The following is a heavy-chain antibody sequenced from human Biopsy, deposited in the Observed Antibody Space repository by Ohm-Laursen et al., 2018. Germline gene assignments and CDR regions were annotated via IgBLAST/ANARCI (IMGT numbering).Heavy chain of an antibody. V-gene: IGHV1-46*01. Sequence: ATVKISCKASGYNFGNYYINWVRKVPGQGLEWPGVVNPVAEATMYAQKFQDRITLTRDASTNTVYMDLTSLTSEDTAVYYCARESPLRLGVCGAIRCFKEVFGMDVWGQGTTAIVSS. CDR1: GYNFGNYY. D-gene: IGHD2-21*01. CDR3: ARESPLRLGVCGAIRCFKEVFGMDV. J-gene: IGHJ6*02. CDR2: VNPVAEAT.